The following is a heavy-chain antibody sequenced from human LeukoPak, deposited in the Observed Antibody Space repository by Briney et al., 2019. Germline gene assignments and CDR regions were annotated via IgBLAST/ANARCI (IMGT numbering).Heavy chain of an antibody. CDR2: IYSGGST. CDR3: ARDRRVPGDMGFAFDI. Sequence: PGGSLRLSCAASGFTVSNNYMSWVRQAPGKGLEWVSVIYSGGSTYYADSVKGRFTISRDNSKNTLYLQMNSLRAEDTAVYYCARDRRVPGDMGFAFDIWGQGTMVTVSS. D-gene: IGHD3-16*01. CDR1: GFTVSNNY. V-gene: IGHV3-53*01. J-gene: IGHJ3*02.